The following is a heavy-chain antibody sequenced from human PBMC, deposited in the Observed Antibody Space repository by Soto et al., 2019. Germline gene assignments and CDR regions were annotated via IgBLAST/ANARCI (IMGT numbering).Heavy chain of an antibody. D-gene: IGHD3-10*01. Sequence: QVQRVQSGAEVKKPGASVKVSCKASGYTFTSYDINWVRQATGQGLEWMGWVNPNNGHTGYAQKFQGRVTMTRNTSISTAYMELDSLRSEDTAVYYCVRLFYYGSGSWVEWGQGTLVTVSS. V-gene: IGHV1-8*01. CDR2: VNPNNGHT. CDR3: VRLFYYGSGSWVE. J-gene: IGHJ4*02. CDR1: GYTFTSYD.